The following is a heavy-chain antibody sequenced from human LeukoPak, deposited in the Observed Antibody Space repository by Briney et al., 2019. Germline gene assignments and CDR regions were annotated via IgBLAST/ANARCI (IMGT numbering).Heavy chain of an antibody. D-gene: IGHD5/OR15-5a*01. CDR2: ISISGQTT. J-gene: IGHJ3*02. V-gene: IGHV3-11*01. Sequence: GGSLRLSCTASRFTLNQYFMSWIRQAPGKGLEWVSHISISGQTTYYADSVQGRFTISRDNAKNSLYLHMNSLRPEDTALYYCVRDRNGKSLHDAFDIWGQGTMVTVSS. CDR1: RFTLNQYF. CDR3: VRDRNGKSLHDAFDI.